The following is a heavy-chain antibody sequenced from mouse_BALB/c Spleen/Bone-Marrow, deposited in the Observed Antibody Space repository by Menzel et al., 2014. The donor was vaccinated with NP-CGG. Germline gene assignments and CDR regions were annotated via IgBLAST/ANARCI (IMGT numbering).Heavy chain of an antibody. J-gene: IGHJ3*01. CDR3: ARLGYYGWFAY. CDR1: GFDFSGYW. V-gene: IGHV4-1*02. D-gene: IGHD2-3*01. CDR2: INPDRKTI. Sequence: DVHLVESGGGLVQPGGSLKLSCAASGFDFSGYWMSWVRQAPGKGLEWIGEINPDRKTINYTPSLKNKFIISRDNAKNTLYLQMSKVKSEDTALYYCARLGYYGWFAYWGQGTLVTVSA.